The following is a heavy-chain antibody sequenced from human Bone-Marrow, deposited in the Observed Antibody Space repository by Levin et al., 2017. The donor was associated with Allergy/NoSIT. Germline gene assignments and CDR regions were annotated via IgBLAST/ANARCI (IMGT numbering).Heavy chain of an antibody. CDR1: GYTFTSYG. D-gene: IGHD3-10*01. CDR3: AREINYYGSGSLRDDNWFDP. J-gene: IGHJ5*02. Sequence: ASVKVSCKASGYTFTSYGISWVRQAPGQGLEWMGWISAYNGNTNYAQKLQGRVTMTTDTSTSTAYMELRSLRSDDTAVYYCAREINYYGSGSLRDDNWFDPWGQGTLVTVSS. V-gene: IGHV1-18*01. CDR2: ISAYNGNT.